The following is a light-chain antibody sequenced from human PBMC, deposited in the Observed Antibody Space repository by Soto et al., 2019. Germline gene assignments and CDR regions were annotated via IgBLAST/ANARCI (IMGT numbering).Light chain of an antibody. V-gene: IGKV3-15*01. J-gene: IGKJ1*01. CDR1: RTVGSN. CDR2: GAS. Sequence: EIVMTQSPATLSVSPGERATLSCRASRTVGSNLAWYPQKLGQAPRLLIYGASTRATGIPARFSGSGSGTEFTHTISSLRSEDFAMYFCQQYNNWPPDRTFGQGTKVEIK. CDR3: QQYNNWPPDRT.